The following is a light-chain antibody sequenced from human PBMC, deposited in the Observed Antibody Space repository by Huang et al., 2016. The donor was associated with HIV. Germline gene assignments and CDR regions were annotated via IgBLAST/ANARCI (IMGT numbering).Light chain of an antibody. CDR1: QSLVHSDGNTY. Sequence: DVVMTQSPLSLPVTLGQPASISCRSSQSLVHSDGNTYLNWFQQRPGQSQRRLIYKVFNRDCGVPDRFSGSGSGTDFTLKISRVEAEDVGVYYCMQGRHWPRTFGQGTKVEIK. CDR3: MQGRHWPRT. J-gene: IGKJ1*01. V-gene: IGKV2-30*02. CDR2: KVF.